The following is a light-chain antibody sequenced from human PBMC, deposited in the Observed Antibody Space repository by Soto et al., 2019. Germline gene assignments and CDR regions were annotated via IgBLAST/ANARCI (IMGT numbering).Light chain of an antibody. CDR1: QSVSSD. CDR2: GAS. J-gene: IGKJ1*01. V-gene: IGKV3-15*01. Sequence: ETVMTQSPATLSVSPGERATLSRRASQSVSSDLAWYQQKPGQAPSLLIFGASTRATGIPARFTGSRSGTEFTLTITSLQSEDFAVYYCQQYNTWPRTFGQGTKVESK. CDR3: QQYNTWPRT.